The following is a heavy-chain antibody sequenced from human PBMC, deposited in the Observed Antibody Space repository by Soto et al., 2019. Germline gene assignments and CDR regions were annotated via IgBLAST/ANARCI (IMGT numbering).Heavy chain of an antibody. J-gene: IGHJ6*02. CDR1: GHRFTTYW. CDR3: ASPTMTSTSFYYAMDV. D-gene: IGHD4-17*01. Sequence: GESLKISCKTSGHRFTTYWVSWVRQMPGKGLEYMGKINPTDSETNYSPSFEGHVTFSVDRSTSTAYVRWNSLKASDTAMYYCASPTMTSTSFYYAMDVWGQGTTVTVSS. V-gene: IGHV5-10-1*01. CDR2: INPTDSET.